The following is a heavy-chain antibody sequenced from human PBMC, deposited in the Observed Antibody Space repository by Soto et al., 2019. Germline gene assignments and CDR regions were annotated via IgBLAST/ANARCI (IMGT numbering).Heavy chain of an antibody. V-gene: IGHV3-33*01. J-gene: IGHJ6*02. D-gene: IGHD2-15*01. CDR3: ARADCTGAYCYSWPVHYGVAV. Sequence: GGSLRLSCTASGFTFNTYGMHWVRQAPGKGLEWVAIIWYDGSNKYYADSVKGRFTISRDNSKNTLYVQMNSLRAEDTAVYYCARADCTGAYCYSWPVHYGVAVWGQGTTVTVSS. CDR1: GFTFNTYG. CDR2: IWYDGSNK.